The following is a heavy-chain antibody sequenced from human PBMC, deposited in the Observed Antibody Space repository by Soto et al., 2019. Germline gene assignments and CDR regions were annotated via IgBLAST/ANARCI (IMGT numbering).Heavy chain of an antibody. CDR1: EDTFRNYA. CDR2: IIPIFGTA. Sequence: QVELVQSGAEVKKPGSSVKVSCQASEDTFRNYAISWVRQAPGQGLEWMGGIIPIFGTANYAQKFKGRVTIIADKYANKVYLELSSLRSEDKAVYYCASTKYDSSAYYYWYLGLWGRGTLVTVSS. CDR3: ASTKYDSSAYYYWYLGL. V-gene: IGHV1-69*06. J-gene: IGHJ2*01. D-gene: IGHD3-22*01.